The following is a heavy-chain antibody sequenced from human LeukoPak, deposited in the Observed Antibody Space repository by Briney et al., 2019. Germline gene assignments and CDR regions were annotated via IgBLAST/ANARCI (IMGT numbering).Heavy chain of an antibody. V-gene: IGHV3-7*03. CDR1: GFTFSSYW. CDR2: IKQNGSEK. Sequence: PGGSLRLSCAACGFTFSSYWMSWVRQAPGKGLEGVANIKQNGSEKYYVDSVKGRFTISRDNAKNSLYLQMNSLRAEDTAVYYCARVEFEVPAAMYQGVYYFDYWGQGTLVTVSS. D-gene: IGHD2-2*01. CDR3: ARVEFEVPAAMYQGVYYFDY. J-gene: IGHJ4*02.